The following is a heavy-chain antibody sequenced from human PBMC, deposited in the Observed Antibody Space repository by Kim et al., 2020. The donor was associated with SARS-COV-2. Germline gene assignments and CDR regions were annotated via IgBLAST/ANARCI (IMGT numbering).Heavy chain of an antibody. CDR1: GFTFNNYG. Sequence: GGSLRLSCAASGFTFNNYGMTWVRQAPGKGLEWVSLISGSDGTTYYADSVKGRLTITRDISKNTLYLQMNSLRAADTAVYYCAQGSAPSGYSHIILWGQGTLVTVSS. J-gene: IGHJ4*02. V-gene: IGHV3-23*01. CDR2: ISGSDGTT. D-gene: IGHD2-2*02. CDR3: AQGSAPSGYSHIIL.